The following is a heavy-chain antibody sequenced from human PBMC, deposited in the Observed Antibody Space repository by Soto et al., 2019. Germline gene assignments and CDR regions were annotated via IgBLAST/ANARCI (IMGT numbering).Heavy chain of an antibody. CDR1: GGSISSYY. CDR3: AKDKVNIGVDGIHYFYGMDV. Sequence: QVQLQESGPGLVKPSETLSLTCTVSGGSISSYYWSWIRQPPGKGLEWIGYIYYSGSTKYNPSLRSRFTISVDTCKKQFSLKLSSVTAADTAVYYCAKDKVNIGVDGIHYFYGMDVWGQATTLTVSS. J-gene: IGHJ6*02. CDR2: IYYSGST. D-gene: IGHD6-19*01. V-gene: IGHV4-59*01.